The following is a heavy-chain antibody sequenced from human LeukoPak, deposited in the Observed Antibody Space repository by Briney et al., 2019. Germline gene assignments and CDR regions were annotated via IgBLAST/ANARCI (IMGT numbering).Heavy chain of an antibody. CDR2: IRYDGSNK. D-gene: IGHD1-7*01. V-gene: IGHV3-30*02. J-gene: IGHJ4*02. CDR3: AAQGITGTTGARGLDY. Sequence: GGSLRLSCAASGFTFSSYGMHWVRQAPGKGLEWVAFIRYDGSNKYYADSVKGRFTISRDNSKNTLYLQMNSLRAEDTAVYYCAAQGITGTTGARGLDYWGQGTLVTVSP. CDR1: GFTFSSYG.